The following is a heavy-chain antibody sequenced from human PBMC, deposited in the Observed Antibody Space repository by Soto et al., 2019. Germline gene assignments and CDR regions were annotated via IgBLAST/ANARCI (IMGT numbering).Heavy chain of an antibody. Sequence: SGPTLVNPTQTLTLTCIFSGFSLRTSGVGVGWIRQPPGKALEWLGFIYWNDDKRYSPSLKSRLTITKDTSKNQVVLTMTNMDPVDTATYYCAKSGSSGWYGWFDPWRQGTLVTVSS. CDR3: AKSGSSGWYGWFDP. J-gene: IGHJ5*02. CDR1: GFSLRTSGVG. CDR2: IYWNDDK. V-gene: IGHV2-5*01. D-gene: IGHD6-19*01.